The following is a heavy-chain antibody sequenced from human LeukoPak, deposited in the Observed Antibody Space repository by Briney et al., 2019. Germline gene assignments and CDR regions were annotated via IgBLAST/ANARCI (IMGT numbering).Heavy chain of an antibody. CDR2: ISYDGSNK. D-gene: IGHD1-7*01. V-gene: IGHV3-30-3*01. Sequence: PGGSLRLSCAASGFTFSSYAMHWVRQAPGKGLEWVAVISYDGSNKYYADSVKGRFTISRDNSKNTLYLQMNSLRAEDTAVCYCAKDGNWNYAFDYWGQGTLVTVSS. CDR3: AKDGNWNYAFDY. J-gene: IGHJ4*02. CDR1: GFTFSSYA.